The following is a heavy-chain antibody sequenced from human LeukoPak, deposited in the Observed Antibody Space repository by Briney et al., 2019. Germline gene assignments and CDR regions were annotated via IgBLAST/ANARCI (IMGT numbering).Heavy chain of an antibody. CDR1: GFSFGEDC. D-gene: IGHD6-19*01. CDR2: IGSIAVGARK. J-gene: IGHJ3*02. CDR3: STFNNGWHRRSYAFDM. V-gene: IGHV3-49*04. Sequence: GGSLSLLWTVCGFSFGEDCLRWVSQAGGNGMGWFGFIGSIAVGARKRYDASVKWRFTISRDDSKNIAYLQMTSLKTEDTAVYYCSTFNNGWHRRSYAFDMWGQGTMVVVSS.